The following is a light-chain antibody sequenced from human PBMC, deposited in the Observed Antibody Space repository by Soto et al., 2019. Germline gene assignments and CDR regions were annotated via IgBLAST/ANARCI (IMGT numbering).Light chain of an antibody. J-gene: IGKJ1*01. Sequence: EIVMTQSPATLAVSPGDTATLSCRASQSLSDNLAWYQQKPGQAPRLLIFRASTRAKGVPARFSGRGSGTEFTLTISGLQSEDFAVYYCKQYNNWPPWTFGPGTKVEIK. CDR1: QSLSDN. CDR2: RAS. CDR3: KQYNNWPPWT. V-gene: IGKV3-15*01.